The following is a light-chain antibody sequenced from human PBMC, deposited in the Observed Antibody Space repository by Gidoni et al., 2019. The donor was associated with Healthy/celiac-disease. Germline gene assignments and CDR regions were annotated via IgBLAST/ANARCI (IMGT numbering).Light chain of an antibody. CDR1: SSTIGAGYA. V-gene: IGLV1-40*01. CDR2: GNS. CDR3: QSYDSSLSGRDVV. J-gene: IGLJ2*01. Sequence: QSVLTQPPSVSGAPGQRVTISCTGSSSTIGAGYAVHWYQQLPGTAPKLLIYGNSNRPSGVPDRFSGSKSGTSASLAITGLQAEDEADYYCQSYDSSLSGRDVVFGGGTKLTVL.